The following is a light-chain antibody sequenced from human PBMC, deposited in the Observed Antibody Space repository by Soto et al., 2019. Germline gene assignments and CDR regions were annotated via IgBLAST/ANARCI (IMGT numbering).Light chain of an antibody. CDR2: EVT. CDR1: SSDIGDYDY. V-gene: IGLV2-14*01. CDR3: TSYTSSSTLDL. Sequence: QSALTQPASVSGSPGQSITISCTGTSSDIGDYDYVSWYQQHPGQAPKLMIYEVTNRPSGVSNRFSGSKSGNTASLTISGLQAEDEADYYCTSYTSSSTLDLFGGGTQLTVL. J-gene: IGLJ2*01.